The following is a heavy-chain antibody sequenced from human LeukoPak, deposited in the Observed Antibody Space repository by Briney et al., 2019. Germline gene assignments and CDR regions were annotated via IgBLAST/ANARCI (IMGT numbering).Heavy chain of an antibody. CDR3: PRKYDSSGYYAY. J-gene: IGHJ4*02. CDR2: ISGNGDSA. CDR1: GFTFTSYA. V-gene: IGHV3-23*01. Sequence: GGSLRLSCAASGFTFTSYAMSWVRQAPGKGLEWVSAISGNGDSAYYADSVKGRFTISRDNSKNTLYLQMDSLRAEDTAVYYCPRKYDSSGYYAYWGQGTLVTVSS. D-gene: IGHD3-22*01.